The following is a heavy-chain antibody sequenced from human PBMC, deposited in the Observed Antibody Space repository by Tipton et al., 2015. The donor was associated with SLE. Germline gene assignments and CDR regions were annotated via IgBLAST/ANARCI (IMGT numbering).Heavy chain of an antibody. Sequence: TLSLTCTVSGGSISSSSYYWGWIRQPPGKGLEWIGSIYYSGSTYYNPSLKSRVTISVDTSKNQFSLKLSSVTAADTAVYYCARVWRQLANYFDYWGQGTLVTVSS. CDR1: GGSISSSSYY. CDR2: IYYSGST. D-gene: IGHD6-6*01. V-gene: IGHV4-39*07. CDR3: ARVWRQLANYFDY. J-gene: IGHJ4*02.